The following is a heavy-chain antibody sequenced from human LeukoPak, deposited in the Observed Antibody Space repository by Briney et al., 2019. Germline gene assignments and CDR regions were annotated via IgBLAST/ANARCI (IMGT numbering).Heavy chain of an antibody. J-gene: IGHJ3*02. CDR2: MNPNSGNT. V-gene: IGHV1-8*01. CDR1: GYTFTSYD. CDR3: ARFYGSGSYYKLDAFDI. Sequence: ASVKVSCKASGYTFTSYDINGLRQATGQGLEWMGWMNPNSGNTGYAQKFQGRVTMTRNNSISTAYMELSSLRSEDAGVYYCARFYGSGSYYKLDAFDIWGQGPMVTVSS. D-gene: IGHD3-10*01.